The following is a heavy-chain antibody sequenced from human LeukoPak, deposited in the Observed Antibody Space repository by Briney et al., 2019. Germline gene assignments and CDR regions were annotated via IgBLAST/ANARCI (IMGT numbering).Heavy chain of an antibody. CDR3: AREVGATSHFDY. CDR1: GFTVSSNY. D-gene: IGHD1-26*01. V-gene: IGHV3-53*01. Sequence: GGSLRVSCAASGFTVSSNYMSWVRQAPGKGLEWVSVIYSGGSTYYADSVKGRFTISRDNSKNTLYLQMNSLRAEDTAVYYCAREVGATSHFDYWGQGTLVTVSS. CDR2: IYSGGST. J-gene: IGHJ4*02.